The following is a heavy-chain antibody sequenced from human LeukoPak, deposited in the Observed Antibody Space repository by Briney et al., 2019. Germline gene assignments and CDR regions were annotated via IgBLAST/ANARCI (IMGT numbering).Heavy chain of an antibody. CDR2: INTDGSST. CDR1: GFTFSSYW. Sequence: PGGSLRLSCAAPGFTFSSYWMHWVRQAPGKGLVWVSRINTDGSSTSYADSVKGRFTISRDNAKNTLYLQMNSLRAEDTAVYYCARSLTTVTTPYYYYYMDVWGKGTTVTVSS. D-gene: IGHD4-17*01. CDR3: ARSLTTVTTPYYYYYMDV. V-gene: IGHV3-74*01. J-gene: IGHJ6*03.